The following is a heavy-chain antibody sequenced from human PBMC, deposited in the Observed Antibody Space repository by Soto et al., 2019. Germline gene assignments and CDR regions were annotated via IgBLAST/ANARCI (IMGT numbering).Heavy chain of an antibody. V-gene: IGHV1-69*12. D-gene: IGHD6-6*01. CDR2: IIPIFGTA. CDR3: ARGESIASFWFDY. J-gene: IGHJ4*02. CDR1: GGTFSSYA. Sequence: QVQLVQSGAEVMKPGSSVKVSCKASGGTFSSYAIGWVRQAPGQGLEWMGGIIPIFGTANYAQKFQGRVTITADESTSTAYMQLSSLRSEDTAMYYCARGESIASFWFDYWGQGTLVTVSS.